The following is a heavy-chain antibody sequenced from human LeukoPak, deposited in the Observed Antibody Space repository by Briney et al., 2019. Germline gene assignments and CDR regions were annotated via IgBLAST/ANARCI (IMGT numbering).Heavy chain of an antibody. V-gene: IGHV3-21*01. CDR2: ISSSSSYI. Sequence: GGSLRLSCAASGFTFSSYSMNWVRQAPGKGLEWVSSISSSSSYIYYADSVKGRFTISRDNAKNSLYLQMNSLRAEDTAVYYCARTALAYCGGDCSFEFDYWGQGTLVTVSS. D-gene: IGHD2-21*02. CDR1: GFTFSSYS. J-gene: IGHJ4*02. CDR3: ARTALAYCGGDCSFEFDY.